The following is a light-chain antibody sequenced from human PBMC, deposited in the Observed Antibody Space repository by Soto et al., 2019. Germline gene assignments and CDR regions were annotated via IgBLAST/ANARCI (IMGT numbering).Light chain of an antibody. CDR3: QQYNNWLYT. V-gene: IGKV3-15*01. CDR1: RSVSSN. J-gene: IGKJ2*01. Sequence: EIVMTQSPATLSVSPGERDTLSCRASRSVSSNLAWYQQKPGQAPRLLIYGASTRATGIPARFSGSGSGTEFTLTISSLQSEDFAVYYCQQYNNWLYTFGQGTKLEIK. CDR2: GAS.